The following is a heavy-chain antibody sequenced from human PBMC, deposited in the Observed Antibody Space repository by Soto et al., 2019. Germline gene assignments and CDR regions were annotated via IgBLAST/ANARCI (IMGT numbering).Heavy chain of an antibody. J-gene: IGHJ5*02. CDR2: INAGNGNT. Sequence: QVQLVQSGAEVKKSGASVKVSCEATGYIFTEYTIHWVRQAPGQRLELMGWINAGNGNTKYSQQFQGRVTFSRDTSANTVYMELSSLRSEDTAVYYCVREGLVRGVLRGIRFDPWGQGTLVTVSS. CDR3: VREGLVRGVLRGIRFDP. D-gene: IGHD3-10*01. CDR1: GYIFTEYT. V-gene: IGHV1-3*01.